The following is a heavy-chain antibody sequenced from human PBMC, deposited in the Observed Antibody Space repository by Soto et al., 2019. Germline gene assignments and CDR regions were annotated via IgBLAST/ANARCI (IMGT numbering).Heavy chain of an antibody. Sequence: QVQLVESGGGVVQPGRSLRLSCAASGFTFSSYAMHWVRQAPGKGLEWVAVISYDGSNKYYADSVKGRFTISRDNSKNPLYLQMNSLRAEDTAVYYCAREGTGENDYWGQGTLVTVSS. CDR2: ISYDGSNK. CDR3: AREGTGENDY. D-gene: IGHD7-27*01. CDR1: GFTFSSYA. J-gene: IGHJ4*02. V-gene: IGHV3-30-3*01.